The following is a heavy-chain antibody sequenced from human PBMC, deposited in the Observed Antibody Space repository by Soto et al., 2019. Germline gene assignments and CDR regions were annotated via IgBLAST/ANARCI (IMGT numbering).Heavy chain of an antibody. D-gene: IGHD2-21*01. V-gene: IGHV4-31*03. J-gene: IGHJ6*02. Sequence: QVQLQESGPGLVKPSQTLSLTCTVSGGSISSGGYYWSWIRQHPGKGLEWIGYIYYSGSTYYNPSPNSRVTLSVDTSKNQFSLKLSSVTAADTAVYYCAASCVGCGGFNYYGMDVWGQGTTVTVSS. CDR1: GGSISSGGYY. CDR3: AASCVGCGGFNYYGMDV. CDR2: IYYSGST.